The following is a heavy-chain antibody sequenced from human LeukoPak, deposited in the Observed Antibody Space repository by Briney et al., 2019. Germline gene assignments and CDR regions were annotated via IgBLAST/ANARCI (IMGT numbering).Heavy chain of an antibody. CDR3: ARDEDFWSGHNYGMDV. V-gene: IGHV4-4*07. Sequence: SETLSLTCTVSGGSISSYYWSWIRQPAGKGLEWIGRIYTSGSTNYNPSLKSRVTMSVDTSKNQFSLKLSSVTAADTALYYCARDEDFWSGHNYGMDVWGQGTTVTVSS. J-gene: IGHJ6*01. CDR2: IYTSGST. D-gene: IGHD3-3*01. CDR1: GGSISSYY.